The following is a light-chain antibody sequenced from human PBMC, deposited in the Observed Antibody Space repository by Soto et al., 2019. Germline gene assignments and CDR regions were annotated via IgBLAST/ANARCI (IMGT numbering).Light chain of an antibody. Sequence: QSALTQTASVSGSPGQSITISCTGTSSDDGGYNYVSWYQQHPGKAPKLIIYDVSNRPSGVSTRFSGSKSGNTASLTISGLQDEDEADYSCSSYTSTNSWVFGGGTKLTVL. V-gene: IGLV2-14*01. CDR2: DVS. CDR3: SSYTSTNSWV. CDR1: SSDDGGYNY. J-gene: IGLJ3*02.